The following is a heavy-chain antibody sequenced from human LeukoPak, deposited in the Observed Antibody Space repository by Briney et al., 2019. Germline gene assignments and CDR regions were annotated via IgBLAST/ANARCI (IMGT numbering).Heavy chain of an antibody. V-gene: IGHV1-2*02. CDR2: VNPNSGGT. D-gene: IGHD3-3*01. CDR1: GYTFTGYY. CDR3: ARDVAPTTIFCGVTKPTDAFDI. J-gene: IGHJ3*02. Sequence: ASVKVSCKASGYTFTGYYIHWVRQAPGQGLEWMGWVNPNSGGTTYAQKFQGRVTMTRDTSISTANMELSRLRSDDTAVFYCARDVAPTTIFCGVTKPTDAFDIWGQGTLVTVSS.